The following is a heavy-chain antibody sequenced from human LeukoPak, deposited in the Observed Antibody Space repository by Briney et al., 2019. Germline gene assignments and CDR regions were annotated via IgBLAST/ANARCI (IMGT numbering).Heavy chain of an antibody. CDR1: GFTFSNYA. J-gene: IGHJ4*02. CDR3: ARADSGPSFPPDY. D-gene: IGHD5-12*01. V-gene: IGHV3-64*01. CDR2: ISSNGDSP. Sequence: PGGSLRLSCAASGFTFSNYAMHWVRQAPGRGLEYVSAISSNGDSPYYANSLKGRFTTSRDNSKNMLYLQMGSLRAEDMAVYYCARADSGPSFPPDYWGQGTLVTVSS.